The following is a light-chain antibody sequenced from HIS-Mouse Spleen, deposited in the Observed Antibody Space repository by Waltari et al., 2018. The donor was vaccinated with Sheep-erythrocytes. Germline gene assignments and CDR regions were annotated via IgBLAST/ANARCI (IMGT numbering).Light chain of an antibody. CDR2: EGS. V-gene: IGLV2-23*01. J-gene: IGLJ3*02. Sequence: QSALTQPASVSGSPGQSITIPCPGTSRDVGSYNLFSWYQQHPGQAPTLTIDEGSKRPSGVSNRFSGSKSGNTASLTISGLQAEDEADYYCCSYAGSSTPWVFGGGTKLTVL. CDR1: SRDVGSYNL. CDR3: CSYAGSSTPWV.